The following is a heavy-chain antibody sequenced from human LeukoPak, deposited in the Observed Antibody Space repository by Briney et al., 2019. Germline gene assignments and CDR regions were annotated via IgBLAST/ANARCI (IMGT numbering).Heavy chain of an antibody. Sequence: GGSLRLSCAASGFSFSSYAMNWVRQAPGKGREGWTVRRSDGSKKYYSDSVKGRFTISRDNSKNMLYLQMNSLRAEDTAVYYCAKDNGGSSSSPSHPWGQGTLVTVSS. J-gene: IGHJ5*02. CDR1: GFSFSSYA. D-gene: IGHD6-6*01. CDR2: RRSDGSKK. V-gene: IGHV3-30*02. CDR3: AKDNGGSSSSPSHP.